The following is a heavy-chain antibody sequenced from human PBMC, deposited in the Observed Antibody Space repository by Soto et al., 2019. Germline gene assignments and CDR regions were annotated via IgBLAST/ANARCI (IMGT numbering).Heavy chain of an antibody. CDR3: SKAMIGSYDSDAFDV. CDR2: ISYDESTT. V-gene: IGHV3-30*18. CDR1: GFSFSRYG. J-gene: IGHJ3*01. Sequence: GSLRLSCAASGFSFSRYGIHWVRQAPGKGLEWVAVISYDESTTFYTDSVKGRFTISRDNSKNTLFLQMNSLRPEDTAVYYCSKAMIGSYDSDAFDVWGQGTMVTVSS. D-gene: IGHD3-22*01.